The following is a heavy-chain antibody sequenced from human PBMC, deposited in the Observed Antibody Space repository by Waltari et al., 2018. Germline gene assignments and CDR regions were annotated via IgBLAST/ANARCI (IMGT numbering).Heavy chain of an antibody. D-gene: IGHD3-16*01. V-gene: IGHV1-69*01. CDR2: IIPILGTA. CDR1: GGTFSSYA. CDR3: ARGGTDYYYYYMDV. Sequence: QVQLVQSGAEVKKPGSSVKVSCKASGGTFSSYAISWVRQAPGQGLGWMGGIIPILGTANHAKKFEGRVTITADESRSTACMERSSLRAEDTAVYYCARGGTDYYYYYMDVWGKGTTVTVSS. J-gene: IGHJ6*03.